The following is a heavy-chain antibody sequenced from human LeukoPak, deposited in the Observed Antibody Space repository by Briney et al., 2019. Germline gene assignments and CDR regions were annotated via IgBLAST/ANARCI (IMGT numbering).Heavy chain of an antibody. V-gene: IGHV3-21*01. J-gene: IGHJ4*02. Sequence: PGGSLRLSCAASGFTFSSYWMSWVRQAPGKGLEWVSSISSSSSYIYYADSVKGRFTISRDNAKNSLYLQMNSLRAEDTAVYYCARGGSGSYNMFDYWGQGTLVTVSS. CDR1: GFTFSSYW. CDR3: ARGGSGSYNMFDY. CDR2: ISSSSSYI. D-gene: IGHD1-26*01.